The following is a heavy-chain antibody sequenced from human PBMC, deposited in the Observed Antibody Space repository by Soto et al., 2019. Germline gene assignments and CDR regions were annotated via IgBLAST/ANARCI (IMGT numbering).Heavy chain of an antibody. CDR3: GRGRSGQIVVFY. Sequence: ASVKVSCKISGHTLTELSIHWVRQAPGKGLEWMGGFDPEGGEAIYAQKWHGRVTVTEDTVTGTVYMELNNLSPDDTAVYYCGRGRSGQIVVFYWGQGTPVTSPQ. D-gene: IGHD5-12*01. J-gene: IGHJ4*02. V-gene: IGHV1-24*01. CDR1: GHTLTELS. CDR2: FDPEGGEA.